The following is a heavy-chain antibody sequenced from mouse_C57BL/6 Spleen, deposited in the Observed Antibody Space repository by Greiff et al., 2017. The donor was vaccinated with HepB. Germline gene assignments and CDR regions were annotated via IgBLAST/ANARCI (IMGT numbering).Heavy chain of an antibody. CDR1: GYAFTNYL. D-gene: IGHD1-1*01. V-gene: IGHV1-54*01. CDR2: INPGSGGT. J-gene: IGHJ3*01. Sequence: QVQLQQSGAELVRPGTSVMVSCKASGYAFTNYLIEWVKQRPGQGLEWIGVINPGSGGTNYNEKFKGKATLTADKSSSTAYMQLSSLTSEDAAVYFCARGGVITTVVAPFAYWGQGTLVTVSA. CDR3: ARGGVITTVVAPFAY.